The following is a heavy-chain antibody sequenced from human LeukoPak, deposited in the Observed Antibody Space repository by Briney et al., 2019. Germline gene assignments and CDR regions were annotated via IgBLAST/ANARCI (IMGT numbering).Heavy chain of an antibody. CDR2: ISYDGSSK. Sequence: GGSLRLSCAASGFTFSSYGMHWVRQAPGKGLEWVAVISYDGSSKYYADSVKGRFTISRDNSKNTLYLQMNSLKTEDTAVYYCTIDDVDYGDYGDYWGQGTLVTVSS. CDR3: TIDDVDYGDYGDY. CDR1: GFTFSSYG. D-gene: IGHD4-17*01. V-gene: IGHV3-30*03. J-gene: IGHJ4*02.